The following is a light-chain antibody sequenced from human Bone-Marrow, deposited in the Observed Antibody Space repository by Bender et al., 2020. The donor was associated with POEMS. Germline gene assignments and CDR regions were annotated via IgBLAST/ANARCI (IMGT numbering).Light chain of an antibody. CDR2: KVS. J-gene: IGLJ2*01. Sequence: QSALTQPASVSGSPGQSITISCTGTSSDVGGYNYVSWYQQHPGKAPKLIIFKVSERPSGVSNRFSGSKSGNTASLTISGLQAEDEADYFCCSYAGNSLVFGGGTKLTVL. V-gene: IGLV2-14*01. CDR1: SSDVGGYNY. CDR3: CSYAGNSLV.